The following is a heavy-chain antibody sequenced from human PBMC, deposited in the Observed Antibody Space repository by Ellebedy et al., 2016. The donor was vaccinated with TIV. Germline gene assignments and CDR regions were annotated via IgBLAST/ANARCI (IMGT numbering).Heavy chain of an antibody. J-gene: IGHJ4*02. Sequence: AASVKVSCKASGYTFTSYGISWVRQAPGQGLEWMGRIIPILGIANYAQKFQGRVTITADKSTSKAYMELSSLRSEDTAVYYCARGNIVVVGFWDYWGQGTLVTVSS. CDR2: IIPILGIA. V-gene: IGHV1-69*04. D-gene: IGHD2-21*01. CDR1: GYTFTSYG. CDR3: ARGNIVVVGFWDY.